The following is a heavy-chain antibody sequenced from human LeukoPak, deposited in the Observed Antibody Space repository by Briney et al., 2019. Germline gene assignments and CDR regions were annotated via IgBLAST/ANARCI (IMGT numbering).Heavy chain of an antibody. CDR2: MNPNSGNA. CDR1: GYTFTSYG. Sequence: ASVKVSCKASGYTFTSYGISWVRQAPGQGLEWRGWMNPNSGNAGYAQKFQGRVTMTRNTSISTAYMELSNLRPEDTAVYYCARDGSGTYWAYYNWFDPWGQGTLVTVSS. V-gene: IGHV1-8*02. D-gene: IGHD3-10*01. J-gene: IGHJ5*02. CDR3: ARDGSGTYWAYYNWFDP.